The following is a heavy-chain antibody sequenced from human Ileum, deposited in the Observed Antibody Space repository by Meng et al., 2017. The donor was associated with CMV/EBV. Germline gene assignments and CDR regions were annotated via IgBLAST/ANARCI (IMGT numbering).Heavy chain of an antibody. Sequence: GSLRLSCTFSGGSVSGSTYYWAWIRQTPGKGPEWIGSVYDTGDTHYNPSLKSRVTTSIVPSKKQFPLKLKSVTAADSAVYYCVRGGLGGAIHYWGQGTLVTVSS. CDR2: VYDTGDT. V-gene: IGHV4-39*06. CDR3: VRGGLGGAIHY. J-gene: IGHJ4*02. CDR1: GGSVSGSTYY. D-gene: IGHD5-18*01.